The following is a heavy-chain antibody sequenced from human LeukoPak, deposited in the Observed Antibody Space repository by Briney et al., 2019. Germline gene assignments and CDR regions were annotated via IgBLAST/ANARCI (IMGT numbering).Heavy chain of an antibody. CDR2: FDPEDGET. CDR1: GYTLTELS. D-gene: IGHD2-15*01. V-gene: IGHV1-24*01. CDR3: DHSWGVGSSLTVPFNI. J-gene: IGHJ3*02. Sequence: ASVKVSCKVSGYTLTELSMHWVRQAPGKGLEWMGGFDPEDGETIYAQKFQGRVTMTEDTSTDTAYMELSSLRYEDTAVYYCDHSWGVGSSLTVPFNIWGQGPMFTASS.